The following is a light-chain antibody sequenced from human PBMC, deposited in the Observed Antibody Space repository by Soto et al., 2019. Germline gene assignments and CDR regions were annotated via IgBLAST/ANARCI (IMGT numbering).Light chain of an antibody. CDR2: AAY. J-gene: IGKJ1*01. Sequence: AIQMTQSPSSLSASVGDRFTITCRARQDIRNELDLYQHNPGKDPKLLIYAAYYLQGCVPSMFRGSGSGTDFTLTISSLQPEDFATYYCLQDYNYPRTFGQGTKVEIK. CDR1: QDIRNE. V-gene: IGKV1-6*01. CDR3: LQDYNYPRT.